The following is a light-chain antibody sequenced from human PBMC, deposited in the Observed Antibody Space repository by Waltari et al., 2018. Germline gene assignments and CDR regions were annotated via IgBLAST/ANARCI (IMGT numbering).Light chain of an antibody. Sequence: TVVTQEPSLSVSPGGTVTPTCCLSSRSVSTSNYPRWYQQTPGQAPRMLIYSTNTRPSGVPDRFSGSILGNKAALTITGAQADDESDYYCTLYMGSGNVLFGGGTRLTVL. J-gene: IGLJ2*01. CDR3: TLYMGSGNVL. CDR2: STN. V-gene: IGLV8-61*01. CDR1: SRSVSTSNY.